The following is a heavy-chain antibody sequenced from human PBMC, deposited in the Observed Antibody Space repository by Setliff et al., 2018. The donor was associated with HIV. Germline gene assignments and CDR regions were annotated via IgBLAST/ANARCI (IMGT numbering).Heavy chain of an antibody. CDR1: GGSLSGFF. Sequence: SETLSLTCSVYGGSLSGFFWTWIRQSPGKGLEWIGEINYSGTTNYNPSFKSRVTISIDTSKNQFSLKLTSVAAADAALYYCARDGTRQMWGSDYFHNYYIDVWDKGTTVTVSS. CDR2: INYSGTT. D-gene: IGHD1-7*01. V-gene: IGHV4-34*01. J-gene: IGHJ6*03. CDR3: ARDGTRQMWGSDYFHNYYIDV.